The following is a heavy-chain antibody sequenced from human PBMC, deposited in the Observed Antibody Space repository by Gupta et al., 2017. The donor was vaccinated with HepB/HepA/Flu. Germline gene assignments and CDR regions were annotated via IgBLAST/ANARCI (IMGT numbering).Heavy chain of an antibody. D-gene: IGHD1-1*01. CDR3: AHIVPDRGNWEGGAFDI. CDR2: IYWDDDK. J-gene: IGHJ3*02. Sequence: QITLKESGPPRVKPTQTLTLTCTFSGFSLSTSGVGVGWIRQPPGKALECLALIYWDDDKRYNTSWRNRLTITKEISKNEVGHTMTNMESVETGTDYCAHIVPDRGNWEGGAFDIGGQGTVVTVSS. V-gene: IGHV2-5*02. CDR1: GFSLSTSGVG.